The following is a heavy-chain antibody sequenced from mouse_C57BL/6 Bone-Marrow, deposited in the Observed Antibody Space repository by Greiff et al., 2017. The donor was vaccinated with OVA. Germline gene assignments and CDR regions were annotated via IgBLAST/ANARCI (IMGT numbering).Heavy chain of an antibody. Sequence: VQLQQPGAELVKPGASVKLSCKASGYTFTSYWMHWVKQRPEQGLEWIGMIHPNSGSTNYNEKFKSKATLTVDKSSSTAYMQLSSLTSEDSAVYYCARGYYYGSSYSYAMDYWGQGTSVTVSS. J-gene: IGHJ4*01. CDR1: GYTFTSYW. V-gene: IGHV1-64*01. D-gene: IGHD1-1*01. CDR3: ARGYYYGSSYSYAMDY. CDR2: IHPNSGST.